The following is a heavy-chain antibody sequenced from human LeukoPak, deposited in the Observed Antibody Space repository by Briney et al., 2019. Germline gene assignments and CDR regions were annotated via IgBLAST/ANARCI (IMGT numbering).Heavy chain of an antibody. Sequence: SVKVSCKASGFTFTSSAVQWVRQARGQRLEWIGWIVVGSGNTNYAQKFQERVTITRDMSTSTAYMELSSLRSEDTAVYYCARVDPAVYYDFWSGPYYYYGMDVWGQGTTVTVSS. J-gene: IGHJ6*02. CDR3: ARVDPAVYYDFWSGPYYYYGMDV. V-gene: IGHV1-58*01. CDR2: IVVGSGNT. CDR1: GFTFTSSA. D-gene: IGHD3-3*01.